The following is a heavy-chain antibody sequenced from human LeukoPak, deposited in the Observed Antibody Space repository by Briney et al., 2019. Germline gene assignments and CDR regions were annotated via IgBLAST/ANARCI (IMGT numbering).Heavy chain of an antibody. J-gene: IGHJ5*02. CDR3: AGGPPSTSGWFDP. D-gene: IGHD5/OR15-5a*01. CDR2: IYYSGST. Sequence: GSLRLSCAASGFTFSSYSMNWVRQPPGKGLEWIGSIYYSGSTYYNPSLKSRVTISVDTSKNQFSLKLSSVTAADTAVYYCAGGPPSTSGWFDPWGQGTLVTVSS. V-gene: IGHV4-38-2*01. CDR1: GFTFSSYS.